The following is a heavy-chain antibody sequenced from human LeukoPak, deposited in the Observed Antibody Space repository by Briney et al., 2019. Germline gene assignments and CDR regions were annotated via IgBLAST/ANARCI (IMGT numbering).Heavy chain of an antibody. CDR3: ARSDWYLNLDY. CDR2: ISSSGTT. Sequence: SETLSLTCTVSSDSITSYYWNWIRQPPGKGLEWIGYISSSGTTNYNPSLKSRVTISIDTSKIQFSLRLSSVNAADTAVYYCARSDWYLNLDYRGQGTLVTVSS. J-gene: IGHJ4*02. V-gene: IGHV4-59*01. CDR1: SDSITSYY. D-gene: IGHD6-19*01.